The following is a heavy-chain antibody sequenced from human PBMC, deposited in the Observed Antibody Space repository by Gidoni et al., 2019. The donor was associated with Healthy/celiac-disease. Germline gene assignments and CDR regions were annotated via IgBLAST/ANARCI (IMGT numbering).Heavy chain of an antibody. J-gene: IGHJ4*02. Sequence: EVQLVESGGGLFQPGGSLRLYCAASGFPFSSYWMSWVRQAPGKGLEWVANIKQDGREKYYGDSVKGRFTIARDNAKNSLYLQMNSLRAEDTAVYYCARDGAVYSSSWDHFDYWGQGTLVTVSS. CDR3: ARDGAVYSSSWDHFDY. D-gene: IGHD6-13*01. CDR1: GFPFSSYW. V-gene: IGHV3-7*03. CDR2: IKQDGREK.